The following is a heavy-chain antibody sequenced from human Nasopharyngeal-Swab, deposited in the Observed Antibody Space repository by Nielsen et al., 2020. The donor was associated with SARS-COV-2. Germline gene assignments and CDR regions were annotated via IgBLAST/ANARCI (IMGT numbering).Heavy chain of an antibody. J-gene: IGHJ6*02. CDR3: ARAHILTGYYIPSYYYGMDV. Sequence: SETLSLTCTVSGCSISNYYWSWIRQPPGKGLEWIGYIYYSGSTNYNPSLKSRVTISVDTSKNQFSLKLSSVTAADTAVYYCARAHILTGYYIPSYYYGMDVWGQGTTVTVSS. CDR2: IYYSGST. V-gene: IGHV4-59*13. CDR1: GCSISNYY. D-gene: IGHD3-9*01.